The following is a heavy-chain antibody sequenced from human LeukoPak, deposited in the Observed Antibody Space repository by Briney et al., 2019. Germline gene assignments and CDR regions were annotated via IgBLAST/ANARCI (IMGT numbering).Heavy chain of an antibody. CDR3: ARGYCSSTSCSYFGS. Sequence: GASVKVSCKASGYTFTGYYMHWVRQAPGQGLEWMGWINPNSGGTNYAQEFQGRVTMTRDTSISTAYMELSRLRSDDTAVYYCARGYCSSTSCSYFGSWGQGTLVTVSS. D-gene: IGHD2-2*01. V-gene: IGHV1-2*02. J-gene: IGHJ4*02. CDR1: GYTFTGYY. CDR2: INPNSGGT.